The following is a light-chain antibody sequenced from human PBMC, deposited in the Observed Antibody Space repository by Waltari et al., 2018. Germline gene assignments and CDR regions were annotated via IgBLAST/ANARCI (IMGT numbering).Light chain of an antibody. CDR1: GSTLAAGYD. CDR3: QSYDTSLSVV. V-gene: IGLV1-40*01. CDR2: GTS. Sequence: QSALTQPPSVSGAPGQRVSIPCTGRGSTLAAGYDVHWYQQHPGKAPKLLIYGTSTRPPGVPDRFFGSQSGTSASLAITALQAEDEAEYYCQSYDTSLSVVFGGGTKLTVL. J-gene: IGLJ2*01.